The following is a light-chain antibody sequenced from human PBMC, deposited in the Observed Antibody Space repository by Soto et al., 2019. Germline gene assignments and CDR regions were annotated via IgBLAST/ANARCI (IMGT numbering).Light chain of an antibody. J-gene: IGLJ2*01. CDR2: EVS. CDR1: SSDVGGYNY. CDR3: SSYTSSSTLV. V-gene: IGLV2-14*01. Sequence: QSVLTQPASVSGSPGQSMTNSCTGTSSDVGGYNYVTRYQQHPGKAPKLKIYEVSNRPSGVSNRFSGSKSGNTASLTISGLQAEDEADYYCSSYTSSSTLVFGGGTKVTVL.